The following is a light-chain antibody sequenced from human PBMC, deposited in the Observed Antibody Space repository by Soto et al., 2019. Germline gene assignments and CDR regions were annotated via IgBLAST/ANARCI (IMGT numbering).Light chain of an antibody. CDR3: QQYNNWPPIT. J-gene: IGKJ5*01. Sequence: ETVMAQSPATLSVSPGETATLSCRARQSVSRKVAWYQQKPGQAPRLLIHSASTRATGIPARFSGSGSGTEFTLTISSLQSEDFAVYYCQQYNNWPPITFGQGTRLEIK. CDR2: SAS. V-gene: IGKV3-15*01. CDR1: QSVSRK.